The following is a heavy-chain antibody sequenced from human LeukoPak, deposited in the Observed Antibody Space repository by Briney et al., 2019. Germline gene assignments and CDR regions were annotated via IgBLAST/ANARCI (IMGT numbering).Heavy chain of an antibody. J-gene: IGHJ4*02. CDR1: GGSISRDGYY. CDR3: AASDGGGYYRPQPLNDY. D-gene: IGHD3-22*01. CDR2: IHYSGST. V-gene: IGHV4-31*03. Sequence: PSQTLSLTCTVSGGSISRDGYYWSWIRQHPGKGLEWIGYIHYSGSTYYNPSLKSRVTISVDTSKNQFSLTVSSVTAADTAVYYCAASDGGGYYRPQPLNDYWGQGTLVTVSS.